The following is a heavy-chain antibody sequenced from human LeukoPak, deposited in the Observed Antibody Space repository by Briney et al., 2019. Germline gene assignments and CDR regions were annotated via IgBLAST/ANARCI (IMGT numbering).Heavy chain of an antibody. J-gene: IGHJ4*02. Sequence: ASVKVSCKASGYTFTGYHMHWVRQAPGQGLEWMGWINPNSGGTNYAQKFQGRVTMTRDTSISTAYMELSRLRSDDTAVYYCARDLGWYQLLYGFDYWGQGTLVTVSS. CDR3: ARDLGWYQLLYGFDY. CDR1: GYTFTGYH. V-gene: IGHV1-2*02. D-gene: IGHD2-2*02. CDR2: INPNSGGT.